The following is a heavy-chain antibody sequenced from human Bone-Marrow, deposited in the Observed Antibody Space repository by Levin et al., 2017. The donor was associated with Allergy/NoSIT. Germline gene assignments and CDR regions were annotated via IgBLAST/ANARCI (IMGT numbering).Heavy chain of an antibody. V-gene: IGHV3-7*01. D-gene: IGHD6-19*01. J-gene: IGHJ4*02. CDR3: ARGVDMRVAVGGPPLALDN. CDR1: GFTFSSYW. CDR2: IKQDGGET. Sequence: GGSLRLSCAASGFTFSSYWMSWVRQAPGKGLEWVANIKQDGGETYYVDSLKGRFTISRDNAENSVYLQMNSLRAEDTAVYYCARGVDMRVAVGGPPLALDNWGQGTLVTVSP.